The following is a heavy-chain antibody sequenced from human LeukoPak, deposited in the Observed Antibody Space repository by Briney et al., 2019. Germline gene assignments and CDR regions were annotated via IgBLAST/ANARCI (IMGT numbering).Heavy chain of an antibody. CDR1: GFTFSSYA. J-gene: IGHJ4*02. Sequence: GGSLRLSCAASGFTFSSYAMHWVRQAPGKGLEYVSAISSNGGSTYYANSVKGRFTISRDNSKNTLYLQMGSLRAEDMAVYYCARAAPLYYYDSSGYYYVSPAKSMRIGLDYWGQGTLVTVSS. CDR2: ISSNGGST. CDR3: ARAAPLYYYDSSGYYYVSPAKSMRIGLDY. V-gene: IGHV3-64*01. D-gene: IGHD3-22*01.